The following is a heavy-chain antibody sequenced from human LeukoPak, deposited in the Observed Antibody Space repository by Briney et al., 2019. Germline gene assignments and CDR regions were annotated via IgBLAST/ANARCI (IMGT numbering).Heavy chain of an antibody. V-gene: IGHV1-69*05. J-gene: IGHJ4*02. CDR1: VGTFSSYT. CDR3: ARDLMWFDY. D-gene: IGHD2-21*01. CDR2: IIPIFGTT. Sequence: ASVKVSCKASVGTFSSYTISWVRQAPGQGLEWMGGIIPIFGTTNYAQKLQGRVTMTTDTSTSTAYMELRSLRSDDTAVYYCARDLMWFDYWGQGTLVTVSS.